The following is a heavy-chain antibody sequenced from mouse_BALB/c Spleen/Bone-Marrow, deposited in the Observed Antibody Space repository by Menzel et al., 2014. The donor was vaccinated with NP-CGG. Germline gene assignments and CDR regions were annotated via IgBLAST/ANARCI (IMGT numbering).Heavy chain of an antibody. Sequence: EVKLVESGPGLVKPSQTVSLTCTVTGISITTGNYRWSWIRQFPGNKLEWIGYIYYSGTITNNPSLTSRTTITRDTSKNQFFLEMNSLTAEDTATYYCARGAMITTGYFDYWGQGTTLTVSS. J-gene: IGHJ2*01. D-gene: IGHD2-4*01. CDR1: GISITTGNYR. CDR3: ARGAMITTGYFDY. V-gene: IGHV3-5*02. CDR2: IYYSGTI.